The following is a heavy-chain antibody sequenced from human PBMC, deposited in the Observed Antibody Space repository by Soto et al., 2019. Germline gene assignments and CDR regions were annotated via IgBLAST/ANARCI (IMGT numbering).Heavy chain of an antibody. CDR1: GFSLSTSGVG. D-gene: IGHD3-10*01. Sequence: SGPTLVNPTQTLTLTCTFSGFSLSTSGVGVGWIRQPPGKALEWLALIYWDDDKRYSPSLKSRLTITKDTSKNQVVLTMTNMDPVDTATYYCAHRRGYGSGSHNWFDPWGQGTLVTVSS. V-gene: IGHV2-5*02. CDR3: AHRRGYGSGSHNWFDP. CDR2: IYWDDDK. J-gene: IGHJ5*02.